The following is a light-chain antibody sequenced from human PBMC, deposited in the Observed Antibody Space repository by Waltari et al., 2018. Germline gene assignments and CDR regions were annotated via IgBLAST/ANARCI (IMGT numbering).Light chain of an antibody. V-gene: IGLV3-1*01. CDR1: KLGDKY. CDR3: QAWDSSTAV. J-gene: IGLJ2*01. CDR2: QDT. Sequence: SYELTQPPSVSVSPGQTATITCSGDKLGDKYACWYQQKPGQSPLLVIYQDTKRPSGIPERFSCSNSGNTAPLTISGTQAVDEADYYCQAWDSSTAVFGGGTELTVL.